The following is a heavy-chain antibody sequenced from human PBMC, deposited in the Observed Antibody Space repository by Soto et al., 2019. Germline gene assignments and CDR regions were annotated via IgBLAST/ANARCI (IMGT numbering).Heavy chain of an antibody. Sequence: PGGSLRLSCTDSEFTFSAYWMTWVRQAAGKGLEWVSATSGSGDNTYYADSVKGRFTISRDNSKNTLYLQLNSLRAEDTAVYYCAKGYYSGYDLAYFDYWGQGTLVTVSS. V-gene: IGHV3-23*01. CDR1: EFTFSAYW. CDR2: TSGSGDNT. CDR3: AKGYYSGYDLAYFDY. J-gene: IGHJ4*02. D-gene: IGHD5-12*01.